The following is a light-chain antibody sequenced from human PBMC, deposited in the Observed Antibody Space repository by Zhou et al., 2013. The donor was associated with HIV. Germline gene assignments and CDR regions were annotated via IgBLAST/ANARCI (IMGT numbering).Light chain of an antibody. Sequence: DIQMTQSPSSVSASVGDRVTITCRASQSINNKLAWYQQKPGKAPKLLIYAASSLQSGVPSRFSGSGSGTDFTLTITSLQPDDFATYYCQQYNTFSRDFGQGTKVDVK. CDR2: AAS. CDR3: QQYNTFSRD. J-gene: IGKJ1*01. CDR1: QSINNK. V-gene: IGKV1D-12*01.